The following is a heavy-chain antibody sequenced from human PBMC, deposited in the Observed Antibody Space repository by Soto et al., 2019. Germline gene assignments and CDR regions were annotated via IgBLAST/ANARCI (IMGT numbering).Heavy chain of an antibody. CDR3: ARATNSSGWYAPDWYFDL. CDR2: IYYSGST. J-gene: IGHJ2*01. V-gene: IGHV4-59*01. CDR1: GGSISSYY. D-gene: IGHD6-19*01. Sequence: QVQLQESGPGLVKPSETLSLTCTVSGGSISSYYWSWIRQPPGKGLEWIGHIYYSGSTNYNPSLKSRVTISVDTSKNQFSLKLSSVTAADTAVYYCARATNSSGWYAPDWYFDLWGRGTLVTVSS.